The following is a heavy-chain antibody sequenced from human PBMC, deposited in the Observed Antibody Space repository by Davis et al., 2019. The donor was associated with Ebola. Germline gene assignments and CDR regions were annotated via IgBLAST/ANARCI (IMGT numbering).Heavy chain of an antibody. J-gene: IGHJ4*02. D-gene: IGHD3-10*01. Sequence: GGSLRLSCEGSGLIFSDYYINWIRRAPGRGLEWVSYITATTGSVYYADSVKGRFSISRDNAKNSVYLEMSSLRLEDTAMYYCAREDFRGSGYVVDNWGQGTQVTVSS. CDR2: ITATTGSV. CDR1: GLIFSDYY. V-gene: IGHV3-11*04. CDR3: AREDFRGSGYVVDN.